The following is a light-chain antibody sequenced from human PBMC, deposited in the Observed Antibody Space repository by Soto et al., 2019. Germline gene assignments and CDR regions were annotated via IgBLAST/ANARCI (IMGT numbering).Light chain of an antibody. CDR3: QQANSFPLT. Sequence: EIVLTQSPGTLSLSPGERATLSCRASQSVSSNYLAWYQQKPGQAPGLLIYGAPSRATGIPDRFSGSGSGTDFTLTISSLQPEDFATYYCQQANSFPLTFGGGTKVDIK. CDR1: QSVSSNY. V-gene: IGKV3-20*01. CDR2: GAP. J-gene: IGKJ4*01.